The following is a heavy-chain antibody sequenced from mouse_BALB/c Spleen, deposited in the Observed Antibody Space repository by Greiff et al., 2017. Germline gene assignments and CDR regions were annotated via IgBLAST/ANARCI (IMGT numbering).Heavy chain of an antibody. V-gene: IGHV6-6*02. Sequence: EVQLVESGGGLVQPGGSMKLSCVASGFTFSNYWMNWVRQSPEKGLEWVAEIRLKSNNYATHYAESVKGRFTISRDDSKSSVYLQMNNLRAEDTGIYYCTRNSRSGYFYAMDYWGQGTSVTVSS. D-gene: IGHD1-2*01. J-gene: IGHJ4*01. CDR2: IRLKSNNYAT. CDR3: TRNSRSGYFYAMDY. CDR1: GFTFSNYW.